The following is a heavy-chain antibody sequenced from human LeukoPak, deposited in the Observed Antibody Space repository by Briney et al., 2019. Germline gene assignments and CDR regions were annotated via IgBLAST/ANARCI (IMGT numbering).Heavy chain of an antibody. CDR1: GGSIRSYY. CDR3: ARGFTHDAFDI. V-gene: IGHV4-59*01. CDR2: IFYNRGT. Sequence: SETLSLTCTVSGGSIRSYYWSWIRQAPGKGLEWIGYIFYNRGTNYNPSLKSRVTISVDSSKNQFSLKVTSVTAADTAVYYCARGFTHDAFDIWGQGTMVTVSS. J-gene: IGHJ3*02.